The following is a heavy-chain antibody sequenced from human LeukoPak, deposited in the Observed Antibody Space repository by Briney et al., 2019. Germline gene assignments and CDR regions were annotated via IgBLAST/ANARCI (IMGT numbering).Heavy chain of an antibody. V-gene: IGHV3-23*01. D-gene: IGHD2-15*01. J-gene: IGHJ4*02. CDR3: AKQLGYCSDGSCYFPY. CDR1: GFTFSSYS. Sequence: AGGSLRLSCAAFGFTFSSYSMNWVRQAPGKGLEWVSAISNNGGYTYYADSVQGRFTISRDNSKSTLCLQMNSLRAEDTAVYYCAKQLGYCSDGSCYFPYWGQGTLVTVSS. CDR2: ISNNGGYT.